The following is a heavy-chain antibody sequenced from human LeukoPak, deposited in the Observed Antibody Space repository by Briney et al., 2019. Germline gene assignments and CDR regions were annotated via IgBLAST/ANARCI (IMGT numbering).Heavy chain of an antibody. J-gene: IGHJ4*02. D-gene: IGHD3-10*01. CDR1: GFSISRGYY. CDR2: IYHSGNT. Sequence: SETLSLTCGVSGFSISRGYYWGWIRQPPGKGLEWIGSIYHSGNTFYNPSLKSRVTISVDTSKNQFSLKLKFVTAADTAMYYCARDLWFGESRGGYWGQGTLVTVSS. CDR3: ARDLWFGESRGGY. V-gene: IGHV4-38-2*02.